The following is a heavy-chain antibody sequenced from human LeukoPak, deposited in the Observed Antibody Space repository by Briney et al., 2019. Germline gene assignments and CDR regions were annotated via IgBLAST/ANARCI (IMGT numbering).Heavy chain of an antibody. V-gene: IGHV3-21*01. CDR3: ARDWDGSGSYFDY. CDR1: GFTFRRYS. Sequence: GGSLRLSCAASGFTFRRYSMSRVREALGKGLEWVSSISSSSSFIYYAGSVKGRFTISRDSAKNSLYLQMNSLRAEDTAVYYCARDWDGSGSYFDYWGQGTVVTVSS. D-gene: IGHD1-26*01. CDR2: ISSSSSFI. J-gene: IGHJ4*02.